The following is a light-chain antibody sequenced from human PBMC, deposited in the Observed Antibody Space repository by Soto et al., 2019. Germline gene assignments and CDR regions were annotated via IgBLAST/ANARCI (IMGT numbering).Light chain of an antibody. CDR1: QDISNY. Sequence: DIQMTQSPSSLYASVGDRVTITCPASQDISNYLNWYQQKPGKAPKLLIYDASNLETGVPSRFSGSGSGTDFTFTISSLQPEDIATYYCQQYDNLPLTFGGGTKVEIK. V-gene: IGKV1-33*01. CDR3: QQYDNLPLT. J-gene: IGKJ4*01. CDR2: DAS.